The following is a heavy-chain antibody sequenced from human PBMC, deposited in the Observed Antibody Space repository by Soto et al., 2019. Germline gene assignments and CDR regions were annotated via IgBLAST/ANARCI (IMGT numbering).Heavy chain of an antibody. CDR2: IIPIFGTA. CDR3: ASYYYGSGSYYPISGYYYGMDV. Sequence: SVKVSCKASGGTFSSYAISWVRQAPGQGLEWMGGIIPIFGTANYAQKFQGRVTITADESTSTAYMELSSLRSEDTAVYYCASYYYGSGSYYPISGYYYGMDVWGQGTTVTVSS. J-gene: IGHJ6*02. CDR1: GGTFSSYA. V-gene: IGHV1-69*13. D-gene: IGHD3-10*01.